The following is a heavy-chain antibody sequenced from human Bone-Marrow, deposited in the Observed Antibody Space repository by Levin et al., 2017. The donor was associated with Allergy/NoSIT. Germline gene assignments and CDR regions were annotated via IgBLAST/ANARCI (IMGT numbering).Heavy chain of an antibody. Sequence: ASVKVSCKASGYTFTSYAMNWVRQAPGQGLEWMGWINTNTGNPTYAQGFTGRFVFSLDTSVSTAYLQISSLKAEDTAVYYCAREDYGSGSYSGDNWFDPWGQGTLVTVSS. CDR3: AREDYGSGSYSGDNWFDP. CDR2: INTNTGNP. CDR1: GYTFTSYA. J-gene: IGHJ5*02. D-gene: IGHD3-10*01. V-gene: IGHV7-4-1*02.